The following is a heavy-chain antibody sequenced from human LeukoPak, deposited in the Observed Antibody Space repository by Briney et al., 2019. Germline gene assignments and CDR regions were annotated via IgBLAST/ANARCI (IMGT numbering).Heavy chain of an antibody. CDR1: GLTVSSNC. Sequence: GGSLRLSCAASGLTVSSNCMSWVRQAPGKGLEWVSFIYSGGSTYYTDSVKGRFTISRDNSKNTLYQQMNSLRAEDTAVYYCAKEGQYYYERSGYYSRAYWHFDLWGRGTLATVSS. CDR3: AKEGQYYYERSGYYSRAYWHFDL. CDR2: IYSGGST. D-gene: IGHD3-22*01. J-gene: IGHJ2*01. V-gene: IGHV3-53*01.